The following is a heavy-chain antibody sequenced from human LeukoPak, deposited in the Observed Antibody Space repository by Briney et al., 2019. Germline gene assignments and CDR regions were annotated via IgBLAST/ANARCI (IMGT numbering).Heavy chain of an antibody. V-gene: IGHV1-69*01. CDR3: ASLGIAAAGIDY. CDR2: IIPIFGTA. J-gene: IGHJ4*02. Sequence: SVKVSRKASGGTFSSYAISWVRQAPGQGLEWMGGIIPIFGTANYAQKFQGRVTITADESTSTAYMELSSLRSEDTAVYYCASLGIAAAGIDYWGQGTLVTVSS. CDR1: GGTFSSYA. D-gene: IGHD6-13*01.